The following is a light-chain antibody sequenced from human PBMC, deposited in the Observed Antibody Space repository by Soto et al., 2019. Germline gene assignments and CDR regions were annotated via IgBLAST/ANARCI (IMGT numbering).Light chain of an antibody. V-gene: IGKV1-5*03. CDR2: KAS. J-gene: IGKJ1*01. CDR3: QQYDNLPWT. CDR1: QTISSW. Sequence: DIQMTQSPSTLSGSVGDRVTITCRASQTISSWLAWYQQKPGKAPKLLIYKASTLKSGVPSRFSGSGSGTDFTFTISSLQPEDIATYYCQQYDNLPWTFGQGTKVDI.